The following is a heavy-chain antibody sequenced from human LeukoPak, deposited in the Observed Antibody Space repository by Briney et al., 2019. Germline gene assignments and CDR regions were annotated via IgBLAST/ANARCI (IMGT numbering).Heavy chain of an antibody. Sequence: PGGSLRPSCAASGFTFSSYWMHWVRQAPGKGLVWVSRINSDGSSTSYADSVKGRFTISRDNAKNTLYLQMNSLRAEDTAVYYCAREWCSSTSCWENFDYWGQGTLVTVSS. CDR2: INSDGSST. CDR1: GFTFSSYW. D-gene: IGHD2-2*01. CDR3: AREWCSSTSCWENFDY. V-gene: IGHV3-74*01. J-gene: IGHJ4*02.